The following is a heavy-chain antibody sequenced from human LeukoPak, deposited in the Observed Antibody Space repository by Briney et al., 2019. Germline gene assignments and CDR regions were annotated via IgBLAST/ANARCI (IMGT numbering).Heavy chain of an antibody. Sequence: SETLSLTFTVSGGSITRYYWSWMRQPPSKGLEWIGYIHYSGSTNYNPSLKSRVTISLDTSRTQFSLKLTSVTAADTAVYYCASTEWNYARWGQGTLVTVSS. CDR2: IHYSGST. V-gene: IGHV4-59*08. CDR3: ASTEWNYAR. J-gene: IGHJ4*02. CDR1: GGSITRYY. D-gene: IGHD1-7*01.